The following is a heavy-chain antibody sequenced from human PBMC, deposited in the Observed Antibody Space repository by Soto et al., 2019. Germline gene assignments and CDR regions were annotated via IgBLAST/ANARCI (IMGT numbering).Heavy chain of an antibody. CDR1: GFTFSNYG. J-gene: IGHJ6*03. Sequence: GGSLRLSCAASGFTFSNYGMHWVRQAPGKGLEWVAVIWYDGSNKYYADSVKGRFTISRDNSKNTLYLQMNSLRAEDTAVYYCAKTYGAHYYYMDAWGKGTTVTVSS. V-gene: IGHV3-33*06. CDR2: IWYDGSNK. CDR3: AKTYGAHYYYMDA. D-gene: IGHD4-17*01.